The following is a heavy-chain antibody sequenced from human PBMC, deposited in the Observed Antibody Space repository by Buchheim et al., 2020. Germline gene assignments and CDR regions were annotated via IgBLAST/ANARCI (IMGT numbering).Heavy chain of an antibody. J-gene: IGHJ4*02. V-gene: IGHV4-34*01. D-gene: IGHD3-22*01. Sequence: QVQLQQWGAGLLKPSETLSLTCAVYGGSFSGYYWSWIRQPPGKGLEWIGEINHSGSTNYNPSLKSRVTISVDTSKNKLFLKLSSVTAADTAVYYCARTYYYDSSGYCGPFDYWGQGTL. CDR1: GGSFSGYY. CDR2: INHSGST. CDR3: ARTYYYDSSGYCGPFDY.